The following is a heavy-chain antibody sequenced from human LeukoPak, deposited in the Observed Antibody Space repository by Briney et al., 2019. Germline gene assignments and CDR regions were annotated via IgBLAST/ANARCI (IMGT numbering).Heavy chain of an antibody. J-gene: IGHJ4*02. Sequence: SQTLSLTCAISGDSVSSNSAAWDWHRQSPSRGLEWLGRTYYRSKWYNDYAVAVKSLITINPDTSKNQFSLQLNSVTPEDTAVYYCARGYSSSWYGYWGQGTLVTVSS. CDR3: ARGYSSSWYGY. D-gene: IGHD6-13*01. V-gene: IGHV6-1*01. CDR1: GDSVSSNSAA. CDR2: TYYRSKWYN.